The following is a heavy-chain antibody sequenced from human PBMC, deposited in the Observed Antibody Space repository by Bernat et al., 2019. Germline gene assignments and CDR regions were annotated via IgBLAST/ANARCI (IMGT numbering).Heavy chain of an antibody. CDR3: ARRGYYGN. D-gene: IGHD3-3*01. V-gene: IGHV3-30*01. Sequence: QVQLVESGGGVFQSGSSLRFSCATSGFTFSSFAMHWVRQAPGKELEWVAVISYDGSTKYAADSVRGRFTISSDNSKNTLYLQMNSLRVDDTAVYYCARRGYYGNWGQGTLVTVSS. CDR2: ISYDGSTK. CDR1: GFTFSSFA. J-gene: IGHJ4*02.